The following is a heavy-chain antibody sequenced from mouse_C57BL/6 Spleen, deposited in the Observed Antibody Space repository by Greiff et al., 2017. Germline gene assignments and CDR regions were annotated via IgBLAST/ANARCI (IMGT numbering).Heavy chain of an antibody. CDR2: INPSSGYT. Sequence: VQLQQSGAELARPGASVKMSCKASGYTFTSYTMHWVKQRPGQGLEWIGYINPSSGYTKYNQKFKDKATLTADKSSSTAYMQLSSLTSEDSAVYYGARDPITTVVEPYFDYWGQGTTLTVSS. J-gene: IGHJ2*01. CDR1: GYTFTSYT. CDR3: ARDPITTVVEPYFDY. V-gene: IGHV1-4*01. D-gene: IGHD1-1*01.